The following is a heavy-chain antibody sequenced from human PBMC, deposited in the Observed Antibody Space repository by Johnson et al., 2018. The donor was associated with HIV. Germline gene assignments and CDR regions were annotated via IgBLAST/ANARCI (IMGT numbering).Heavy chain of an antibody. Sequence: VQLVESGGGLVQPGGSLRLSCVASGFTFSAYWMSWVRQAPWKALEWVANIRIDGGETYYVDSVKGRFTISRDNSKNSVYLQMNSLRVEDTAVYKCAKYSGFALDIWGQGTEVIVSS. D-gene: IGHD2-15*01. J-gene: IGHJ3*02. CDR1: GFTFSAYW. CDR3: AKYSGFALDI. CDR2: IRIDGGET. V-gene: IGHV3-7*05.